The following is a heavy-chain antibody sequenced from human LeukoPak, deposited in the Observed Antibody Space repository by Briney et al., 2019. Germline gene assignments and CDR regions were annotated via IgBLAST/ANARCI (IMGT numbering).Heavy chain of an antibody. Sequence: GASVKVSCKASGYTFTNYYIHWVRQAPGQGLECMGIINPSGGSTSYAQKFQGRVTMTRDMSTSTVYMELSRLRSDDTAVYYCARSHEYYGDYVISDYWGQGTLVTVSS. J-gene: IGHJ4*02. CDR3: ARSHEYYGDYVISDY. CDR1: GYTFTNYY. D-gene: IGHD4-17*01. CDR2: INPSGGST. V-gene: IGHV1-46*01.